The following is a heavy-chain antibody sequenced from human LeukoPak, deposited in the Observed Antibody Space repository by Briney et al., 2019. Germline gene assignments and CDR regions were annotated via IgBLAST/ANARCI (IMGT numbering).Heavy chain of an antibody. CDR1: GGSISSSNW. Sequence: SETLSLTCAVSGGSISSSNWWSWVRQPPGKGLEWIGEIFHSGTGNYNPSLKSRVTISVDKSNNQFSLRLTSVTAADTAVYHCARISNWFDPWGRGTLVTVSS. CDR2: IFHSGTG. J-gene: IGHJ5*02. V-gene: IGHV4-4*02. CDR3: ARISNWFDP.